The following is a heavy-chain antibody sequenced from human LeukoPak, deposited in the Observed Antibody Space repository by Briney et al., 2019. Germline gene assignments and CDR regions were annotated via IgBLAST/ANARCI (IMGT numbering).Heavy chain of an antibody. J-gene: IGHJ2*01. Sequence: GASVTVSCKASGYTFTGYYIHWVRQAPGQGLEWMGRINPNSGSTNYAQKFQGRVTMTRDTSISTAYMELSRLRSDDTAVYYCAREYSSSPWYFDLWGRGTLVTVSS. CDR1: GYTFTGYY. V-gene: IGHV1-2*06. CDR2: INPNSGST. CDR3: AREYSSSPWYFDL. D-gene: IGHD6-6*01.